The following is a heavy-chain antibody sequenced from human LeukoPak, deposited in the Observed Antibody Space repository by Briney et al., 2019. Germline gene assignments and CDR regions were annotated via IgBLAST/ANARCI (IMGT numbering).Heavy chain of an antibody. D-gene: IGHD5-18*01. V-gene: IGHV1-8*01. CDR2: MNPNSGNA. Sequence: ASVKVSCKASGYTFTTYDINWGRQATGQGLEWMGWMNPNSGNAGYAQKFQGRVTMTRDISINTAYMELSGLRYEDTAVYYCARHTAVLPGDYWGQGTLVTVSS. J-gene: IGHJ4*02. CDR3: ARHTAVLPGDY. CDR1: GYTFTTYD.